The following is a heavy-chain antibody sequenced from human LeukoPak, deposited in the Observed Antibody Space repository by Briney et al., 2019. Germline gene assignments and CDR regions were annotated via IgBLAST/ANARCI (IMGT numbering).Heavy chain of an antibody. J-gene: IGHJ5*02. Sequence: SETLSLTCTVSGDSVSNGNYYWSWLWQPPGKGLEWIGYIYHSGSTYYNPSLKSRVTISVDRSKNQLSLNLNSVTAADTAVYYCVRGGDIVVVPAGMGWFDPWGQGTLVAVSS. V-gene: IGHV4-30-2*01. CDR3: VRGGDIVVVPAGMGWFDP. D-gene: IGHD2-2*01. CDR1: GDSVSNGNYY. CDR2: IYHSGST.